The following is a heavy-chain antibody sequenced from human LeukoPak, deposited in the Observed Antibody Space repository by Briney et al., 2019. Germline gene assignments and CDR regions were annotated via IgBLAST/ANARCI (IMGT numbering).Heavy chain of an antibody. CDR3: ARDGAARPSDLDF. CDR1: GYTFTSYY. D-gene: IGHD6-6*01. Sequence: GASVKVSCKASGYTFTSYYMHWVRQAPGQGLEWMGIINPSGGSTSYAQKFQGRVTMTRDMSTSTDYMELSSLRSEDTAVYYCARDGAARPSDLDFWGQGTLVTVSS. V-gene: IGHV1-46*01. CDR2: INPSGGST. J-gene: IGHJ4*02.